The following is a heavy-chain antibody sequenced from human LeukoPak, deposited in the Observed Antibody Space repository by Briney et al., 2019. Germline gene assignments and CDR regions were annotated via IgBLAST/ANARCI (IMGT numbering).Heavy chain of an antibody. Sequence: SETLSLTCTVSGGSISSSSYYWGWIRQPPGKGLEWIGSIYYSGSTYYNPSLKSRVTISVDTSKNQFSLKLSSVTAADTAVYYCARDPGDGSWDYWGQGTLVTVSS. CDR1: GGSISSSSYY. J-gene: IGHJ4*02. CDR3: ARDPGDGSWDY. D-gene: IGHD5-24*01. V-gene: IGHV4-39*07. CDR2: IYYSGST.